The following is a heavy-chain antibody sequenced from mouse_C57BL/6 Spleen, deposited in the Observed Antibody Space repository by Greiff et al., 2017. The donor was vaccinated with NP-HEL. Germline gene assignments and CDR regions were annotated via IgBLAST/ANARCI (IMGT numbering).Heavy chain of an antibody. Sequence: QVQLQQPGAELVKPGASVKLSCKASGYTFTSYWMHWVKQRPGQGLEWIGMIHPNSGSTNYNEKFKSKATLTVDKSSSTAYMQLSSLTSEDSAVYYCAREFITTVVATGGYYFDYWGQGTTLTVS. CDR3: AREFITTVVATGGYYFDY. CDR1: GYTFTSYW. V-gene: IGHV1-64*01. J-gene: IGHJ2*01. CDR2: IHPNSGST. D-gene: IGHD1-1*01.